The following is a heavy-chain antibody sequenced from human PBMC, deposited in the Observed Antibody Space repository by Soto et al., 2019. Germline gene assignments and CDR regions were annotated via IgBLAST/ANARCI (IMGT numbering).Heavy chain of an antibody. V-gene: IGHV1-69*01. J-gene: IGHJ4*02. D-gene: IGHD3-22*01. CDR3: ARGWGYDSSDYYYAY. CDR1: GGTFSTYA. Sequence: QVQLVQSGAEVKQPGSSVKVSCKTSGGTFSTYAISWVRQAPGQGLEWMGGIVPIFGTPNYAQKFKGRVTIAADDSTRTASMEMRSLRSEDTAVYYCARGWGYDSSDYYYAYCGRGTLVTVSS. CDR2: IVPIFGTP.